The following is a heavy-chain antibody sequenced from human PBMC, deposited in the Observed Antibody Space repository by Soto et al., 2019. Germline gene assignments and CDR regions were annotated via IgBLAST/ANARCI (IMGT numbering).Heavy chain of an antibody. V-gene: IGHV2-70*01. Sequence: SGPTLVNPTQTLTLTCTFSGFSLSTSGMCVSWIRQPPGKALEWLALIDWDDDKYYSTSLKTRLTISKDTSKNQVVLTMTNMDPVDTATYYCARSIVVVVDATPTNYGMDVCGQGTTVTVSS. D-gene: IGHD2-15*01. CDR2: IDWDDDK. J-gene: IGHJ6*02. CDR3: ARSIVVVVDATPTNYGMDV. CDR1: GFSLSTSGMC.